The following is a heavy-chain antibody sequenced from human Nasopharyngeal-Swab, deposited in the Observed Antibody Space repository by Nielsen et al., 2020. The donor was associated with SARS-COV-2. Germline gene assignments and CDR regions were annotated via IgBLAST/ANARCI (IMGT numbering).Heavy chain of an antibody. Sequence: ASVKVSCKSSGYNFLSYGISWVRQAPGQGLEWMGWISAYMGKTNYAQKFQDRVTMTTDTPTGTAYMELRNLRSDDTAVYYCERGGWDLSEYFSHWGQGTLVTVSS. J-gene: IGHJ1*01. CDR1: GYNFLSYG. D-gene: IGHD1-26*01. V-gene: IGHV1-18*01. CDR2: ISAYMGKT. CDR3: ERGGWDLSEYFSH.